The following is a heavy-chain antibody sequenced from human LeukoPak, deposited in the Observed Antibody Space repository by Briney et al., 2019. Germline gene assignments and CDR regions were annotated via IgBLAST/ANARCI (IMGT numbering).Heavy chain of an antibody. J-gene: IGHJ5*02. Sequence: SVKVSCKASGGTFSSYAISWVRQAPGQGLEWMGRIIPIFGIANYAQKFQGRVTITADKSTSTAYMELSSLRSKDTAVYYCARDGDSPINSGSYYNWFDPWGQGTLVTVSS. D-gene: IGHD3-10*01. V-gene: IGHV1-69*04. CDR3: ARDGDSPINSGSYYNWFDP. CDR2: IIPIFGIA. CDR1: GGTFSSYA.